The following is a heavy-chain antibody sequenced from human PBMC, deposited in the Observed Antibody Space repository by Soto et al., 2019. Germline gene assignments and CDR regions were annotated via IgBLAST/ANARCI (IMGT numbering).Heavy chain of an antibody. CDR2: IIPIFGTA. CDR1: GGTFSSYA. D-gene: IGHD2-21*02. Sequence: SVTVSCQASGGTFSSYAISWARQARGQGLEWMGGIIPIFGTANYAQKFQGRVTITADESTSTAYMELSSLRSEDTAVYYCAREGGDCYYWGQGTLVTVSS. CDR3: AREGGDCYY. J-gene: IGHJ4*02. V-gene: IGHV1-69*13.